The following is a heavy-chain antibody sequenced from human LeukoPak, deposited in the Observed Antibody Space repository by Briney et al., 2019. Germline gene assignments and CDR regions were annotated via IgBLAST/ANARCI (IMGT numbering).Heavy chain of an antibody. J-gene: IGHJ6*04. V-gene: IGHV4-38-2*01. CDR2: IFHSGST. D-gene: IGHD3-10*01. Sequence: PSETLSLTCAVSGYSISSGYYWGWIRQPPGKGLEWIGSIFHSGSTYYNPSLKSRVNMSVDTSKNQISPKLSSVTAADTAVYYCARASGSYGSGSYYYYGMDVWGKGTTVTVSS. CDR3: ARASGSYGSGSYYYYGMDV. CDR1: GYSISSGYY.